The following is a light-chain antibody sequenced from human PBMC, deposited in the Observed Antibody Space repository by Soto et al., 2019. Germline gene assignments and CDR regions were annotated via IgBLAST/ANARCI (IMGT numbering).Light chain of an antibody. CDR2: AAS. CDR3: QQTLSVPRT. J-gene: IGKJ1*01. V-gene: IGKV1-39*01. CDR1: QNIRTY. Sequence: DIQMTQSPRFLSASVGDRVTITCRASQNIRTYLTWYQQKPGKGPTVLIYAASTLQRGVPSRFSGSTPGTDFTLTITGLQPEDSATYYCQQTLSVPRTFGLGTKVEIK.